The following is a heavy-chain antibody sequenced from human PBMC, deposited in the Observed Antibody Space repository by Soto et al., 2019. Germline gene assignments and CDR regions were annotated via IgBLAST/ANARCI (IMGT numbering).Heavy chain of an antibody. CDR1: DGSISSYY. Sequence: PSETLSLTCTVSDGSISSYYWSWLRQPPGKGLEWIGYIYDSGSTLYNPSLKSRVTISVDRPNNQFSLKLRSVTAADKAIYYCAGDIRSGSYRFDYWGQGTLVTVSS. D-gene: IGHD1-26*01. CDR3: AGDIRSGSYRFDY. J-gene: IGHJ4*02. CDR2: IYDSGST. V-gene: IGHV4-59*08.